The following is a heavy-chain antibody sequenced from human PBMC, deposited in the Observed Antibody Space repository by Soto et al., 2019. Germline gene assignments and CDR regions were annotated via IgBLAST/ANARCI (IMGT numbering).Heavy chain of an antibody. V-gene: IGHV5-10-1*01. J-gene: IGHJ6*02. CDR1: GYSFTSYW. CDR2: IDPSDSYT. D-gene: IGHD6-6*01. CDR3: ARPSSSPDNYYYYGMDV. Sequence: PGESLKISCKGSGYSFTSYWISWVRQMPGKGLEWMGRIDPSDSYTNYSPSFQGHVTISADKSISTAYLQWSSLKASDTAMYYCARPSSSPDNYYYYGMDVWGQGTTVTV.